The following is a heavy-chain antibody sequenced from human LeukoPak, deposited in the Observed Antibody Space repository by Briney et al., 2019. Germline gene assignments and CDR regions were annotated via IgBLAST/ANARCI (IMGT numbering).Heavy chain of an antibody. CDR2: ISGSGGST. CDR1: GFTFSTYA. Sequence: GGSQRLSCAASGFTFSTYAMTWVRQAPGEGLEWVSGISGSGGSTYYTDSVKGRFTISRDNSKNTLHLQMSSLRAEDTALYYCVKDRCDRTTCPEVWGQGTLVTVSS. V-gene: IGHV3-23*01. CDR3: VKDRCDRTTCPEV. D-gene: IGHD2-2*01. J-gene: IGHJ4*02.